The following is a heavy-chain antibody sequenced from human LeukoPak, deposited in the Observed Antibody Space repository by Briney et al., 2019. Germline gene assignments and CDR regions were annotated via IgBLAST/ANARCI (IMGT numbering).Heavy chain of an antibody. J-gene: IGHJ6*03. CDR3: ARARVTGNYYYYMDV. CDR1: GFTFSSCA. Sequence: GGSLRLSCAASGFTFSSCAMSWVRQAPGKGLEWVSSISSSSSYIYYADSVKGRFTISRDNAKNSLYLQMNSLRAEDTAVYYCARARVTGNYYYYMDVWGKGTTVTVSS. D-gene: IGHD3-10*01. V-gene: IGHV3-21*01. CDR2: ISSSSSYI.